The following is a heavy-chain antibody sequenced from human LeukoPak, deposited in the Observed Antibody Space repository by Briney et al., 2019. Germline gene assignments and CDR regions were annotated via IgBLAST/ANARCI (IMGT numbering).Heavy chain of an antibody. D-gene: IGHD6-19*01. CDR2: MNPNNDNT. J-gene: IGHJ5*02. Sequence: ASVKVSCKASGYTFTSYDINWVRQATGQGLEWMGWMNPNNDNTGYAQKFQGRVTMTRNTSISTAYMELSSLRSEDTAVYYCARDSSGWYHWFDPWGQGTLVTVSS. V-gene: IGHV1-8*01. CDR3: ARDSSGWYHWFDP. CDR1: GYTFTSYD.